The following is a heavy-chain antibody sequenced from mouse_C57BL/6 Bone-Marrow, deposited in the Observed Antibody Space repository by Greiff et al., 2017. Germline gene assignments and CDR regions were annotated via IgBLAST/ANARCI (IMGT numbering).Heavy chain of an antibody. CDR3: ARGKLRRVFDS. CDR2: INTSSGYT. V-gene: IGHV1-4*01. J-gene: IGHJ2*01. D-gene: IGHD2-4*01. Sequence: LVESGAELARPGASVKLSCKASGYTFTSYTMHWVKQRPGQGLEWIGYINTSSGYTNYNQKFKDKATFTADKSSSTAYMQLSSLTSEDSAVYYCARGKLRRVFDSWGPGTTLTVSS. CDR1: GYTFTSYT.